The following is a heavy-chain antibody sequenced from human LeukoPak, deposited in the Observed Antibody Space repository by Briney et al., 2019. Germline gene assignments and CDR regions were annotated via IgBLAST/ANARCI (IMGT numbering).Heavy chain of an antibody. CDR1: GFTVSSNY. CDR2: IYSGGGT. CDR3: ATPGLLGYCSSAICAPPGY. D-gene: IGHD2-2*01. J-gene: IGHJ4*02. V-gene: IGHV3-53*01. Sequence: PGGSLRLACAVSGFTVSSNYMSWVRQAPREGLEWVSVIYSGGGTYYADSVKGRFTISRDNSKDTLYLQMNSLRAEDTAVYYCATPGLLGYCSSAICAPPGYWGQGTLVTVSS.